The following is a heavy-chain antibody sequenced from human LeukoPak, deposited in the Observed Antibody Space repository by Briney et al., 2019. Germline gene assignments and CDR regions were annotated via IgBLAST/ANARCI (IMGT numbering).Heavy chain of an antibody. CDR3: ARHSIAAAGLLYYYYYMDV. Sequence: GGYLRLYCAASGFTFSSYEMNWVRQGQGKGLEWVSYISSSGSTIYYADSVKGRFTISRDNATNSLYLQMNSLRAEDTAVYYCARHSIAAAGLLYYYYYMDVWGKGTTVTVSS. CDR2: ISSSGSTI. V-gene: IGHV3-48*03. CDR1: GFTFSSYE. D-gene: IGHD6-13*01. J-gene: IGHJ6*03.